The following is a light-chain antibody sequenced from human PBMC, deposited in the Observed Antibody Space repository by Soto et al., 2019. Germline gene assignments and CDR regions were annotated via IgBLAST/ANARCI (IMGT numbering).Light chain of an antibody. CDR1: QSVLYSSNNKNY. CDR3: QQYESTPPT. CDR2: WAS. V-gene: IGKV4-1*01. Sequence: DIVMTQSPDSLAVSLGKRATINCKSSQSVLYSSNNKNYLAWYQQRPGQPPKLLIYWASTRESGVPDRFSGSGSGTDFTLTITSLQAEDVAVYYCQQYESTPPTFGQGTKLEI. J-gene: IGKJ2*01.